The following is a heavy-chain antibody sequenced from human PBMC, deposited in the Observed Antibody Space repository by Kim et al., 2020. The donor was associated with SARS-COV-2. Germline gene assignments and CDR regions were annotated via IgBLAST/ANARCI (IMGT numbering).Heavy chain of an antibody. Sequence: GGSLRLSCAVSGFTFSSDEMNWVRQTPGKGLEWLSYISSNSKTKHYADSVKGRFTISRDNAKNSLYLQMNSLRAEDTAVYYCAIGYRSGRHFENWGQGTRVTVSS. CDR2: ISSNSKTK. J-gene: IGHJ4*02. V-gene: IGHV3-48*03. D-gene: IGHD6-19*01. CDR3: AIGYRSGRHFEN. CDR1: GFTFSSDE.